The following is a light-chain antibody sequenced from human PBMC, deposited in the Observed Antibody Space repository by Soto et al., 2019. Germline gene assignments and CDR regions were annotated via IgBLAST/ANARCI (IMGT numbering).Light chain of an antibody. V-gene: IGKV3-11*01. CDR3: QQHNKWPPIT. CDR1: QSVSSY. J-gene: IGKJ5*01. CDR2: DAS. Sequence: EIVLTQSPATLSLSPGERATLSCRASQSVSSYLVSYQQQPGQAPRLLIYDASNRAAGIPARFSGSGSGTEFSPPTSSLQSEEYAAVYCQQHNKWPPITFGQGTRLEIK.